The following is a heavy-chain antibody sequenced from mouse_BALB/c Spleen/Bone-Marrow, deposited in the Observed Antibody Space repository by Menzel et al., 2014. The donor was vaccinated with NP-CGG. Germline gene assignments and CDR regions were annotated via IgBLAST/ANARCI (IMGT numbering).Heavy chain of an antibody. V-gene: IGHV7-3*02. Sequence: EVKLVESGGGLVQPRGSLRLSCATSGFTFTDYYMSWVRQTPGKALEWLGFIRNKANGYTTDYSVSVEGRFTISRDNSQSILYLQMNTLRAEDSATYYCARDENYDIYWYFDVWGAGTTVTVSS. J-gene: IGHJ1*01. CDR2: IRNKANGYTT. CDR1: GFTFTDYY. CDR3: ARDENYDIYWYFDV. D-gene: IGHD1-1*01.